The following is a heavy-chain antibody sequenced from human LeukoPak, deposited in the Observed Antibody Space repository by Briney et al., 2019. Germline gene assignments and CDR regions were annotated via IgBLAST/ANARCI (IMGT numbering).Heavy chain of an antibody. D-gene: IGHD3-10*01. CDR2: INAGNGNT. Sequence: ASVTVSCKASGYTFTSYAMHWVRQAPGQRLEWMGWINAGNGNTKYSQKFQGRVTITRDTSASTAYMELSSLRSEDTAVYYCARVPLWFGELLSDYWGQGTLVTVSS. CDR1: GYTFTSYA. J-gene: IGHJ4*02. CDR3: ARVPLWFGELLSDY. V-gene: IGHV1-3*01.